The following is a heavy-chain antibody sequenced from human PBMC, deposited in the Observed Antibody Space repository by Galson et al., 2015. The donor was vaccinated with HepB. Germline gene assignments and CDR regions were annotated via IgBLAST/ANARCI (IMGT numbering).Heavy chain of an antibody. CDR1: GYTFTSYY. CDR3: AREWGSSSWYGNWFDP. Sequence: SVKVSCKASGYTFTSYYMHWVRQAPGQGLEWMGIINPSGGSTSYAQKLQGRVTMTRDTSTSTVYMELSSLRSEDTAVYYCAREWGSSSWYGNWFDPWGQGTLVTVSS. CDR2: INPSGGST. V-gene: IGHV1-46*04. J-gene: IGHJ5*02. D-gene: IGHD6-13*01.